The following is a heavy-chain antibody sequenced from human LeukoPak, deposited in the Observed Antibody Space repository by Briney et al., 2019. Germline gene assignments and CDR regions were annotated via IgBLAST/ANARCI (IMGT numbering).Heavy chain of an antibody. CDR1: GYTFICYY. CDR3: ARDPTVAAAGRSNDY. V-gene: IGHV1-2*06. Sequence: GASVKVSCKATGYTFICYYLHWVRQAPAQGLEGMGRTNPNSGGTNYAQKFQGRVTMTRDTSSSTAYMELSRLRSDDTAVYYCARDPTVAAAGRSNDYWGQGTLVTVSS. D-gene: IGHD6-13*01. J-gene: IGHJ4*02. CDR2: TNPNSGGT.